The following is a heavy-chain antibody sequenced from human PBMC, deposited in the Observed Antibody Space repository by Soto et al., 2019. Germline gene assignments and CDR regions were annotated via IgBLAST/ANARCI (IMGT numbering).Heavy chain of an antibody. V-gene: IGHV3-23*01. Sequence: LRLSCAASGFTFSSYAMSWVRQAPGKGLEWVSAISGSGGSTYYADSVKGRFTISRDNSKNTLYLQMNSLRAEDTAVYYCAKAHSGSYFSSDDAFDIWGQGTMVTVSS. D-gene: IGHD1-26*01. CDR1: GFTFSSYA. CDR3: AKAHSGSYFSSDDAFDI. CDR2: ISGSGGST. J-gene: IGHJ3*02.